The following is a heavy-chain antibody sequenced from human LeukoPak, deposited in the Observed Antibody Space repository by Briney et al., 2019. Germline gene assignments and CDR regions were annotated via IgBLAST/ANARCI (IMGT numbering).Heavy chain of an antibody. CDR1: GGSICSSSYY. CDR3: ATWITAAGTMSHY. CDR2: IYYSGST. V-gene: IGHV4-39*07. J-gene: IGHJ4*02. Sequence: SETLSLTCTVSGGSICSSSYYWGWIRQPPGRGLEWIGCIYYSGSTYYNPSLKSRVTISVDTSKNQFSLKLSSVTAADTAVYYCATWITAAGTMSHYWGQKTLVTVSS. D-gene: IGHD6-13*01.